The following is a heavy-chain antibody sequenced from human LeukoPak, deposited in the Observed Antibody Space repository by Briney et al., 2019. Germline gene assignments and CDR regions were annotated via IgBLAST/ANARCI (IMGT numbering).Heavy chain of an antibody. CDR2: ISSSSSTI. D-gene: IGHD2-15*01. CDR3: ALGGTSVVVAATGNH. Sequence: GGSLRLSCAASGFTFSSYSMNWVRQAPGKGLEWVSYISSSSSTIYYADSVKGRFTISRDNAKNSLYLQMNSLRAEDTAVYYCALGGTSVVVAATGNHWGQGTLVTVSS. J-gene: IGHJ5*02. V-gene: IGHV3-48*04. CDR1: GFTFSSYS.